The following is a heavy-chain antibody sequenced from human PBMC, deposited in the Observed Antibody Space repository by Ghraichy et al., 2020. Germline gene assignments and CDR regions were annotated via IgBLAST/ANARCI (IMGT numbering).Heavy chain of an antibody. V-gene: IGHV4-59*01. D-gene: IGHD5-18*01. CDR1: GGSISSYY. J-gene: IGHJ5*02. CDR2: IYYSGST. Sequence: SETLSLTCTVSGGSISSYYWSWIRQPPGKGLEWIGYIYYSGSTNYNPSLKSRVTISVDTSKNQFSLKLSSVTAADTAVYYCASGGYSYDNWFDPWGQGTLVTVSS. CDR3: ASGGYSYDNWFDP.